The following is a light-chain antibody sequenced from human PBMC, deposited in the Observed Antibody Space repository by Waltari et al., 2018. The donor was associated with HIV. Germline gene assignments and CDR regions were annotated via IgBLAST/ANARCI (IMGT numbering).Light chain of an antibody. Sequence: EIVMTQSPATLSVSPGGRATLSCRASQSVSNSLVWYQQRPGQAPRLLIHGASTRATGIPGRFSGSGSGTEFTLTINSLQSEDFAVYYCQQYNSLPRTFGQGTKVEVK. CDR3: QQYNSLPRT. CDR1: QSVSNS. V-gene: IGKV3-15*01. J-gene: IGKJ1*01. CDR2: GAS.